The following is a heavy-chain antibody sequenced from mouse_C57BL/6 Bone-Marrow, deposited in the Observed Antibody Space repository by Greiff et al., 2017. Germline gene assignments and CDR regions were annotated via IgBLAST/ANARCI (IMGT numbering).Heavy chain of an antibody. J-gene: IGHJ2*01. CDR3: ASYYGPHFDC. D-gene: IGHD1-1*01. CDR1: GYTFTSYW. Sequence: QVQLQQPGAELVRPGTSVKLSCKASGYTFTSYWMHWVKQRPGQGLEWIGVIDPSDSYTNYNQKFKGKATLTVDTSSSTAYMQLSSLTSEDSAVYYCASYYGPHFDCWGQGTTLTVSS. CDR2: IDPSDSYT. V-gene: IGHV1-59*01.